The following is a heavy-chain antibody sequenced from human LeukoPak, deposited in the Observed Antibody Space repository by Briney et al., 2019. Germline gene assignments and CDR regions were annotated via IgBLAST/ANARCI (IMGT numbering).Heavy chain of an antibody. CDR2: ISSSSSYI. CDR1: GFTFSSYS. J-gene: IGHJ4*02. Sequence: GGSLRLSCAASGFTFSSYSMNWVRQAPGKGLEWVSSISSSSSYIYYADSVKGQFTISRDNAKNSLYLQMNSLRAEDTAVYYCARDPSDYDFWSGYYVPYYFDYWGQGTLVTVSS. D-gene: IGHD3-3*01. CDR3: ARDPSDYDFWSGYYVPYYFDY. V-gene: IGHV3-21*01.